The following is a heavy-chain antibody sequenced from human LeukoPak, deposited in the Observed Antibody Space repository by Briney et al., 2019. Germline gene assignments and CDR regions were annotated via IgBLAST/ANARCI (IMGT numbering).Heavy chain of an antibody. V-gene: IGHV4-59*01. D-gene: IGHD5-24*01. Sequence: SETLSLTCTVSGVSIISSYWSWIRQPPGKGLEWIGYIYYSGDTNYNPSLRGRVTMSVDTSKNQFSLRLTSVAAAGTAMYYCVRGAGRDGFNPRGQGTLVTVSS. CDR2: IYYSGDT. J-gene: IGHJ5*02. CDR3: VRGAGRDGFNP. CDR1: GVSIISSY.